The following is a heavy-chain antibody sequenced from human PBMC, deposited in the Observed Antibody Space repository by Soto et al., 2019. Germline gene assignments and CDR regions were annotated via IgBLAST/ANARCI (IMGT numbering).Heavy chain of an antibody. Sequence: GASVKVSCKASGYTFTGYYMHWVRQAPGQGLEWMGWINPNSGGTNYAQKFQGWVTMTRDTSISTAYMELSRLRSDDTAVYYCARDSPLYTSPNYYHYGMDVWGQGTTVPVSS. J-gene: IGHJ6*02. CDR3: ARDSPLYTSPNYYHYGMDV. D-gene: IGHD2-2*02. CDR1: GYTFTGYY. V-gene: IGHV1-2*04. CDR2: INPNSGGT.